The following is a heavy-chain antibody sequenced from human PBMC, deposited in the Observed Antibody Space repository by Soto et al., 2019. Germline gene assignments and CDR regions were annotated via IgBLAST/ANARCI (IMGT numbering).Heavy chain of an antibody. J-gene: IGHJ3*02. CDR3: ARGANYYDSSGHWRKAFDI. Sequence: SVKVSCKASGGTFSSYAISWVRQAPGQGLEWMGGIIPIFGTANYAQKFQGRVTITADESTSTAYMELSSLRSEDTAVYYCARGANYYDSSGHWRKAFDIWGQGTMVTVSS. V-gene: IGHV1-69*13. D-gene: IGHD3-22*01. CDR2: IIPIFGTA. CDR1: GGTFSSYA.